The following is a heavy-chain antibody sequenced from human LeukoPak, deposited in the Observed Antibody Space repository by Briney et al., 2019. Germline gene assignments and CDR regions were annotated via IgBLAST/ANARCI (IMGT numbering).Heavy chain of an antibody. V-gene: IGHV4-39*01. CDR1: GGSISSSSYY. CDR2: IYYSGST. J-gene: IGHJ4*02. D-gene: IGHD2-2*02. CDR3: ARLPQCQLLYRPGIDY. Sequence: PSETLSLTCTVSGGSISSSSYYWGWIRQPPGKGLEWIGSIYYSGSTYYNPSLKSRVTISVDTSKNQFSLKLSSVTAADTAVYYCARLPQCQLLYRPGIDYWGQGTLVTVSS.